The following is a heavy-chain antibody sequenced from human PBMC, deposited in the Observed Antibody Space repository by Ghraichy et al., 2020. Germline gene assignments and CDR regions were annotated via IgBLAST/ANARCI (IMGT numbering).Heavy chain of an antibody. Sequence: LRLSCAVSAYSMSSGSWWGWIRQPPGKGLGGVGYIFYSGETHYNPSLKSRITMSVDTSKNQFSLNLSSVTAVDTAVYYCARYRSSIGTHYFASWGQGILGTVSS. CDR3: ARYRSSIGTHYFAS. D-gene: IGHD6-13*01. J-gene: IGHJ4*02. V-gene: IGHV4-28*01. CDR1: AYSMSSGSW. CDR2: IFYSGET.